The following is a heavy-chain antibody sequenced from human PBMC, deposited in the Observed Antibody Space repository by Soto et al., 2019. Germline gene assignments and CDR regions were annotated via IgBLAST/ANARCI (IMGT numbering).Heavy chain of an antibody. CDR3: ARNNNFDYYDSSGYYYCDAFDI. Sequence: GESLKISCKGSGYSFTSYWIGWVRQMPGKGLEWMGIIYPGDSDTRYSPSFQGQVTISADKSISTAYLQWSSLKASDTAMYYCARNNNFDYYDSSGYYYCDAFDIWGQGTMVTVSS. CDR1: GYSFTSYW. J-gene: IGHJ3*02. D-gene: IGHD3-22*01. CDR2: IYPGDSDT. V-gene: IGHV5-51*01.